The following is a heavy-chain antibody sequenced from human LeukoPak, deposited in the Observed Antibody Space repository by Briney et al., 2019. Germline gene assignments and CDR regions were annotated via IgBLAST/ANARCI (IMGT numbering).Heavy chain of an antibody. CDR3: ARYCSGGSCYGDYYYYYGMDV. Sequence: VSVKVSCKASGGTFSSYAISWVRQAPGQGLEWMGWISAYNGNTNYAQKLQGRVTMTTDTSTSTAYMELRSLRSDDTAVYYCARYCSGGSCYGDYYYYYGMDVWGQGTTVTVSS. D-gene: IGHD2-15*01. CDR2: ISAYNGNT. J-gene: IGHJ6*02. V-gene: IGHV1-18*01. CDR1: GGTFSSYA.